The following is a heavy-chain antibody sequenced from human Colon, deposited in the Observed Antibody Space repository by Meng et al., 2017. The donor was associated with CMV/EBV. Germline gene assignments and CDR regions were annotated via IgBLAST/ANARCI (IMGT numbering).Heavy chain of an antibody. CDR2: IRYDGNNQ. J-gene: IGHJ4*02. V-gene: IGHV3-30*02. D-gene: IGHD3-16*01. CDR3: ARVRDWGGESARFDY. CDR1: GFTFRDYG. Sequence: GGSLRLSCAASGFTFRDYGIHWVRQAPGKGLEWVSFIRYDGNNQYYSDSVKGRFTISRDNSKNTVFLQMNSLTAADTAVYYCARVRDWGGESARFDYWGQGTLVTVSS.